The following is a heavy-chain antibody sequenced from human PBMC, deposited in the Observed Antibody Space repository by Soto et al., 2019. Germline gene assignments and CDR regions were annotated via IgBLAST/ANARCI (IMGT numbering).Heavy chain of an antibody. V-gene: IGHV4-59*08. CDR2: IYYSGST. CDR3: ARQGLPSTMVRHPMDYGMDV. D-gene: IGHD3-10*01. J-gene: IGHJ6*02. Sequence: SETLSLTCTVSGGSISSYYWSWIRQPPGKGLEWIGYIYYSGSTNYNPSLKSRVTISVDTSKNQFSLKLGSVTAADTAVYYCARQGLPSTMVRHPMDYGMDVWGQGTTVTVSS. CDR1: GGSISSYY.